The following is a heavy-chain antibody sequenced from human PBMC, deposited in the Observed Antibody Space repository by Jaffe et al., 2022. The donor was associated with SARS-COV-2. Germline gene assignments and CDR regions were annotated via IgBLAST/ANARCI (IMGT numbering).Heavy chain of an antibody. CDR1: GFTFSDHY. CDR2: IRNKANGYTT. V-gene: IGHV3-72*01. D-gene: IGHD6-25*01. Sequence: EVQLVESGGGLVQPGGSLRLSCAASGFTFSDHYMDWVRQAPGKGLEWVGRIRNKANGYTTEYAASVKGRFIISRDDSKNSLYLQMNTLKTEDTALYYCTRVYSSAWGKDYFDYWGQGTLVTVSS. J-gene: IGHJ4*02. CDR3: TRVYSSAWGKDYFDY.